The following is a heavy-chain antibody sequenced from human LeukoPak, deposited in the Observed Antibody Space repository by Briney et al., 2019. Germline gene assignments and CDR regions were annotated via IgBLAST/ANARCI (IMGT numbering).Heavy chain of an antibody. J-gene: IGHJ4*02. V-gene: IGHV3-23*01. CDR1: GFTFSTYA. CDR2: TGAGGYST. Sequence: PGGSLRLSCAAFGFTFSTYAMSWVRQAPGKGLEWVSATGAGGYSTYYADSVTGRFTISRDNSKNTLYLQMSSLRAEDSAVYYCARGGVYYPLDYWGQGTLVTVSS. D-gene: IGHD3-16*01. CDR3: ARGGVYYPLDY.